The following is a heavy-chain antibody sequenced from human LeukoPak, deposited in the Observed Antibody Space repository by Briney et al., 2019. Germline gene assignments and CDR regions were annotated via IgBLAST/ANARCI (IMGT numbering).Heavy chain of an antibody. D-gene: IGHD6-25*01. J-gene: IGHJ1*01. Sequence: GGSLRLSCAASGFTFSNYGMHWVRQAPGKGLEWVAVISYEGSTTFYADSVKGRFTISRDNSKNTLDLQMCSLIPEDTAVYYCAKEPTSYSSGWYFQHWGQGTLVTVSS. V-gene: IGHV3-30*18. CDR1: GFTFSNYG. CDR3: AKEPTSYSSGWYFQH. CDR2: ISYEGSTT.